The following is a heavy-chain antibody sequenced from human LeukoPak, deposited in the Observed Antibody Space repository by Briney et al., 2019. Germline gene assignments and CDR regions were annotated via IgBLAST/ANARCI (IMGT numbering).Heavy chain of an antibody. CDR2: MNPNSGNT. CDR3: ARGVPTDFWSGYYSGDLDY. Sequence: ASVKVSCKASGYTFTSYDINWVRQATGQGLEWMGWMNPNSGNTGYAQKFQGRVTMTRNTSISTAYMELSSLRSEDTAVYYCARGVPTDFWSGYYSGDLDYCGQGTLVTVSS. CDR1: GYTFTSYD. J-gene: IGHJ4*02. V-gene: IGHV1-8*01. D-gene: IGHD3-3*01.